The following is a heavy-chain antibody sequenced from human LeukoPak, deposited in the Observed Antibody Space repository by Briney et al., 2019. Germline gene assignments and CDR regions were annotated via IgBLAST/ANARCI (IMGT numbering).Heavy chain of an antibody. CDR2: FNHSGST. D-gene: IGHD2-15*01. V-gene: IGHV4-34*01. J-gene: IGHJ4*02. CDR1: GGSFSGYY. Sequence: PSETLSLTCAVHGGSFSGYYWSWIRWPPGKGLEWIGEFNHSGSTNYNPSLKSRVTISVDTSKNQFSLKLSSVTAADTAVYYCARGPRRYCSGGSCPYFDYWGQGTLVTVSS. CDR3: ARGPRRYCSGGSCPYFDY.